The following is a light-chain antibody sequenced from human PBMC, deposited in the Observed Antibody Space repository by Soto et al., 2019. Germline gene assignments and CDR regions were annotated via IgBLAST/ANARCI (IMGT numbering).Light chain of an antibody. J-gene: IGKJ1*01. Sequence: EIVLTQSPGTLSLSPGEGATLSCRASQSVTSSYFAWFQQKPGQAPRLLIYGASSRATGIPDRFSGSGSGTDFTLSISRLEPEDFAVYYCQQYGSAPPWTFGQGTKVEIK. CDR2: GAS. V-gene: IGKV3-20*01. CDR1: QSVTSSY. CDR3: QQYGSAPPWT.